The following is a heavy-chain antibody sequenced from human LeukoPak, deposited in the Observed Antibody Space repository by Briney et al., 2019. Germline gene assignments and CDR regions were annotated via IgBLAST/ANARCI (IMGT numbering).Heavy chain of an antibody. CDR3: ARSDSPRNYYGSGTYSTRDY. CDR1: GYTFTGYY. CDR2: INPNSGGT. J-gene: IGHJ4*02. V-gene: IGHV1-2*02. Sequence: GASVKVSCKASGYTFTGYYMHWVRQAPGQGLEWMGWINPNSGGTNFARKFQGRVTMTRDTSISTAYMELSRLTSDDTAVYYCARSDSPRNYYGSGTYSTRDYWGQGTLVTVSS. D-gene: IGHD3-10*01.